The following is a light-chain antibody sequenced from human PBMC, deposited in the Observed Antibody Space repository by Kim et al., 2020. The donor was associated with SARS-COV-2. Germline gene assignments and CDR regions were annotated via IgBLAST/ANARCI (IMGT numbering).Light chain of an antibody. CDR3: QQYGSSTLYT. CDR2: GAS. Sequence: SPGERANLSCRASQSVSSSYLAWYQQKPGQAPRLLIYGASSRATGIPDRFSGSGSGTDFTLTISRLEPEDFAVYYCQQYGSSTLYTFGQGTKLEI. V-gene: IGKV3-20*01. CDR1: QSVSSSY. J-gene: IGKJ2*01.